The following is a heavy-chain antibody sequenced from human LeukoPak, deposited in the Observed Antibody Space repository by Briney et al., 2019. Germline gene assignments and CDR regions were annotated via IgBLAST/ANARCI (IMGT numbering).Heavy chain of an antibody. J-gene: IGHJ4*02. V-gene: IGHV4-30-2*01. Sequence: PSETLSLTCAVSGGSISSGGYSWSLIRQPPGKGLEWIGEIYHSGSTNYNPSLKSRVTISVDKSKNQFSLNLSSVTAADTAVYYCARVFITASNTGGFDYWGQGTLVTVSS. CDR2: IYHSGST. CDR3: ARVFITASNTGGFDY. D-gene: IGHD6-13*01. CDR1: GGSISSGGYS.